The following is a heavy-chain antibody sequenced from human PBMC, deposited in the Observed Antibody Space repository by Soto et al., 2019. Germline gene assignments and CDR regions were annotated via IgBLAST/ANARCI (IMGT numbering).Heavy chain of an antibody. V-gene: IGHV3-33*01. CDR3: ARTAYYYDSSGYYFDC. Sequence: QVQLVESGGGVVQPGRSLRLSSAASGFTFSSYGMHWVRQAPGKGLEWVAVIWYDGRNTYYADSVKGRFTISRDNSKNTLYLQMNSLRAEDTAVYYCARTAYYYDSSGYYFDCWGQGTLVTVSS. J-gene: IGHJ4*02. CDR2: IWYDGRNT. D-gene: IGHD3-22*01. CDR1: GFTFSSYG.